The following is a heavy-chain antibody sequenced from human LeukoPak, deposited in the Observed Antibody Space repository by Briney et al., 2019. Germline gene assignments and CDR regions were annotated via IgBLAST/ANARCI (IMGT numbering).Heavy chain of an antibody. CDR3: ARSWGYGSGSYYNY. J-gene: IGHJ4*02. CDR2: IIPNSGTP. D-gene: IGHD1-26*01. CDR1: GGAFSNYA. Sequence: SVKASCKASGGAFSNYALSWVRQAPGQGLEWMGGIIPNSGTPNYAQKFQGRVTITADESTRTAYMDLSSLRSDDTAMYYCARSWGYGSGSYYNYWGQGTLVTVSS. V-gene: IGHV1-69*13.